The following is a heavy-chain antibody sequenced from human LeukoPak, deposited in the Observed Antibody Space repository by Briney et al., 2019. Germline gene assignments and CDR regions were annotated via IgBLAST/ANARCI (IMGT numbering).Heavy chain of an antibody. Sequence: SETLSLTCTVSGGSISSYYWSWLRQPPGKGLEWIGYIYYSGSTNYNPSLKSRVTISVDTSKNQFSLKLSSVTAADTAVYYCARAGSSGYPYYYYMDVWGKGTTVTVSS. CDR1: GGSISSYY. J-gene: IGHJ6*03. CDR2: IYYSGST. D-gene: IGHD3-22*01. CDR3: ARAGSSGYPYYYYMDV. V-gene: IGHV4-59*01.